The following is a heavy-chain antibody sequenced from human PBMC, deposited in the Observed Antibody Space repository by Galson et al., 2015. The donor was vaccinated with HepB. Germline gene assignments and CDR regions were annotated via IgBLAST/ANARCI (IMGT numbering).Heavy chain of an antibody. Sequence: SVKVSCKASGYTFTSYGISWVRQAPGQGLEWMGWISAYNGNTNYAQKLQGRVTMATDTSTSTAYMELRSLRSDDTAVYYCARDIGWGYDILTGWSPPVAFDIWGQGTMVTVSS. V-gene: IGHV1-18*01. D-gene: IGHD3-9*01. CDR1: GYTFTSYG. J-gene: IGHJ3*02. CDR3: ARDIGWGYDILTGWSPPVAFDI. CDR2: ISAYNGNT.